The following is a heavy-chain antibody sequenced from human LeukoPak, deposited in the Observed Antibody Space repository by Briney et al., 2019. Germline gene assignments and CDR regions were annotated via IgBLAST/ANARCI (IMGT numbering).Heavy chain of an antibody. CDR2: IHNSGTT. V-gene: IGHV4-34*01. Sequence: SETLSLTCAVSGGPFSGYFWSWIRQSSGKGLEWIGEIHNSGTTNYHPSLNSRVTISEDTSKNQFYLNLSSVTAADTAVYYCARRYYYNLGSFPFDFWGQGTLVTVSS. CDR1: GGPFSGYF. CDR3: ARRYYYNLGSFPFDF. D-gene: IGHD3-10*01. J-gene: IGHJ4*02.